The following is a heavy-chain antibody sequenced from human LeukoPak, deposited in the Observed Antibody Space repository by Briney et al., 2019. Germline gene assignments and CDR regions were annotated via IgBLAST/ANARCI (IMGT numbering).Heavy chain of an antibody. CDR3: AREGGMRGYSNEVDY. V-gene: IGHV4-34*01. CDR2: INHGGST. CDR1: DGSFNGYY. D-gene: IGHD5-18*01. J-gene: IGHJ4*02. Sequence: PSETLSLTCAVYDGSFNGYYWSWIRQFPGKGLEWIGEINHGGSTNYNPSLKSRVTISVDTSKKQFSLKLSSVTAADTAVYYCAREGGMRGYSNEVDYWGQGTLVTVSS.